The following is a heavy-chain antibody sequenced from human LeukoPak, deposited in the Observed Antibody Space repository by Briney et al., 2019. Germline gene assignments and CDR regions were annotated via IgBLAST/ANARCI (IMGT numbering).Heavy chain of an antibody. Sequence: ASVKVSCKASTYSDNSFGISWVRQAPGQGLEWIGWISAYNGITNYAQKFQGRVTVTTDTSTSTAYMELRSLRADDTAVYYCANVAEGRYFFYYVDVWGKGTTVTVS. V-gene: IGHV1-18*01. J-gene: IGHJ6*03. CDR1: TYSDNSFG. CDR3: ANVAEGRYFFYYVDV. D-gene: IGHD2-15*01. CDR2: ISAYNGIT.